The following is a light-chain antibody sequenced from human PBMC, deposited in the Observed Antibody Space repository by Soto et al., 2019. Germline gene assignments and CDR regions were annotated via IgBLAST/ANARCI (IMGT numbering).Light chain of an antibody. V-gene: IGKV3-11*01. CDR1: QSVSSY. J-gene: IGKJ1*01. CDR2: DAS. Sequence: IVRTQSPDSQCLSLGERAILNYRSSQSVSSYLAWYQQKPGQAPRLLIYDASNRATGIPARSSGRGSGTDFALTTRNPGPEDFPVYNCQRRSNWPWSFGQGTKVDI. CDR3: QRRSNWPWS.